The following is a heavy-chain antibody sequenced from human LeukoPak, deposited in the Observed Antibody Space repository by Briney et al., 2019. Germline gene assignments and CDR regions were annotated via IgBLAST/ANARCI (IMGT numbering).Heavy chain of an antibody. D-gene: IGHD3-22*01. J-gene: IGHJ4*02. CDR2: INPSGGST. V-gene: IGHV1-46*01. CDR1: GYTFTSYY. Sequence: ASVKVSYKASGYTFTSYYMHWVRQAPGQGLEWMGIINPSGGSTSYAQKFQGRVTMTRDTSTSTVYMELSSLRSEDTAVYYCARQRKYYYDSSGYYDYWGQGTLVTVSS. CDR3: ARQRKYYYDSSGYYDY.